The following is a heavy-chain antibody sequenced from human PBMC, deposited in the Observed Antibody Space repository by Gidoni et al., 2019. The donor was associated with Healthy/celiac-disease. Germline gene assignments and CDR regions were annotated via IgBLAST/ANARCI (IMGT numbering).Heavy chain of an antibody. CDR2: INHSGST. V-gene: IGHV4-34*01. D-gene: IGHD3-9*01. J-gene: IGHJ4*02. CDR3: ARGGYDMLTGYYRYLFDY. Sequence: QVQLQQWGAGLLKPSETLSLTCAVYGGSFSGHYWSWIRQPPGKGLEWIGEINHSGSTNYNPSLKSRVTISVDTSKNQFSLKLSSVTAADTAVYYCARGGYDMLTGYYRYLFDYWGQGTLVTVSS. CDR1: GGSFSGHY.